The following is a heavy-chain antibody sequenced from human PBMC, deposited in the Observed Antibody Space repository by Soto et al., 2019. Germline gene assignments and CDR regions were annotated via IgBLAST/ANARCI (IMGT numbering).Heavy chain of an antibody. D-gene: IGHD5-12*01. CDR1: GGSISSGGYY. CDR3: ARRGRDSGYDLFDY. J-gene: IGHJ4*02. Sequence: QVQLQESGPGLVKPSQTLSLTCTVSGGSISSGGYYWSWIRQHPWKGLEWIGYIYYSGSTYYNPSLKSRVTITVDTSKNQFSLKLSSVTAADTAVYYCARRGRDSGYDLFDYWGQGTLVTVSS. V-gene: IGHV4-31*03. CDR2: IYYSGST.